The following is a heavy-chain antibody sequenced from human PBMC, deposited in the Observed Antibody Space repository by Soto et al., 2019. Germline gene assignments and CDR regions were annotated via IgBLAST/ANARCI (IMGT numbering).Heavy chain of an antibody. V-gene: IGHV4-31*03. CDR3: ARSRYCSGGSCYSNYYYYYYMDV. D-gene: IGHD2-15*01. CDR2: IYYSGST. CDR1: GGSISSGGYY. J-gene: IGHJ6*03. Sequence: QVQLQESGPGLVKPSQTLSLTCTVSGGSISSGGYYWSWIRQHPGKGLEWIGYIYYSGSTYYNPSLKSRVTISVDTSKNQFSLKLSSVTAADTAVYYCARSRYCSGGSCYSNYYYYYYMDVWGKGTTVTVSS.